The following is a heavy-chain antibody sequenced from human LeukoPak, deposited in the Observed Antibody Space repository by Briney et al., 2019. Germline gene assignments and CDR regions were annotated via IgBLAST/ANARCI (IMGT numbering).Heavy chain of an antibody. CDR1: GGSISSSSYY. CDR2: IYYSGST. V-gene: IGHV4-39*07. Sequence: SEILSLTCTVSGGSISSSSYYWGWIRQPPGKGLEWIGSIYYSGSTYYNPSLKSRATISVDTSKNQFSLKLSSVTAADTAVYYCARSARLRHAFDIWGQGTMVTVSS. D-gene: IGHD4-17*01. CDR3: ARSARLRHAFDI. J-gene: IGHJ3*02.